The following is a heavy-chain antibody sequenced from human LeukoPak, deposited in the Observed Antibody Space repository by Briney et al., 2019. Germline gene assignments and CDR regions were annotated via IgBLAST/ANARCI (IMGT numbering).Heavy chain of an antibody. CDR2: INHSGST. Sequence: SETLSLTCAVYGGSFSGYYWSWIRQPPGKGLEWIGEINHSGSTNYNPSLKSRVTISVDTSKNQFSLKLSSVTAADTAVYYCARGNGHYDFWSGYYTGVVNYYYYYMDVWGKGTTVTVSS. CDR3: ARGNGHYDFWSGYYTGVVNYYYYYMDV. D-gene: IGHD3-3*01. CDR1: GGSFSGYY. V-gene: IGHV4-34*01. J-gene: IGHJ6*03.